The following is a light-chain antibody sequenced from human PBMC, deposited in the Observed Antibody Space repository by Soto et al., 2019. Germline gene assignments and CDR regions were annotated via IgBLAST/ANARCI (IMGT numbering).Light chain of an antibody. J-gene: IGKJ1*01. CDR2: KAS. Sequence: DIRVTQSASTLSASIGDRVTITCRASQSISSWLAWYQQKKGKAPKLLIYKASSLESGVPSRFSGSGSGTEFNLTISSLQPDDFATYYCQQYNSYPGTFGQGTKVDIK. V-gene: IGKV1-5*03. CDR3: QQYNSYPGT. CDR1: QSISSW.